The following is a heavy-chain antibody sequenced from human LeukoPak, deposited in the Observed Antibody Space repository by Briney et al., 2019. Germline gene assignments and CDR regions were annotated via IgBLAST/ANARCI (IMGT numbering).Heavy chain of an antibody. CDR3: VRDAAYCGGDCYLFDY. CDR1: GFTFSNYA. J-gene: IGHJ4*02. V-gene: IGHV3-30*04. Sequence: PGGSLRLSCAASGFTFSNYAMYWVRQAPGKGLEWVAVVSYDGRSKYYADSVKGRINVSRDKSKKTLYLQMHSLRAEDTAVYYCVRDAAYCGGDCYLFDYWGQGTLVTVSS. D-gene: IGHD2-21*01. CDR2: VSYDGRSK.